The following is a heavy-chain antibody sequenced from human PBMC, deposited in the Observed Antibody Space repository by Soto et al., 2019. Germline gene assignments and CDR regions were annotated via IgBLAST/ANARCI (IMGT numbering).Heavy chain of an antibody. CDR2: IYYSGST. D-gene: IGHD5-12*01. V-gene: IGHV4-61*01. J-gene: IGHJ4*02. Sequence: SETLSLTCTVSGGSVSSGSYYWSWIRQPPGKGLEWIGYIYYSGSTNYNPSLKSRVTISVDTSKNQFSLKLSSVTAADTAVYYCASVYGYNNFDYWGQGTLGTVSS. CDR3: ASVYGYNNFDY. CDR1: GGSVSSGSYY.